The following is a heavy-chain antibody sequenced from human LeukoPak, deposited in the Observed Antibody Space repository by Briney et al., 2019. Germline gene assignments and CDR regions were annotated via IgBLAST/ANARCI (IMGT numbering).Heavy chain of an antibody. V-gene: IGHV3-7*01. CDR2: IKDDGGEK. CDR1: GFTFTTYW. D-gene: IGHD3-22*01. J-gene: IGHJ4*02. Sequence: GGSLRLSCAVSGFTFTTYWMSWVRQAPGKGLEWVANIKDDGGEKYYVDSVKGRFTISRDNTKNLLILQMNNLRAEDTAVYYCGRDPYYDALDYWGQGTLVTVSS. CDR3: GRDPYYDALDY.